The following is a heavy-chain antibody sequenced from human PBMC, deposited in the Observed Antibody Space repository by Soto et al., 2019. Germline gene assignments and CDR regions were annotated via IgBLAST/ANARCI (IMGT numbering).Heavy chain of an antibody. CDR2: IFDSGTT. CDR3: ARGPSGDKVHY. CDR1: GGSITSDYSC. V-gene: IGHV4-30-4*01. D-gene: IGHD7-27*01. J-gene: IGHJ4*02. Sequence: PSETLSLTCTVSGGSITSDYSCWSWIRQPPGEGLEWIGHIFDSGTTYTNPSLRSQVAISLVTSKNHFSLTLSSVTAADTAVYYCARGPSGDKVHYWGQGALVTVSS.